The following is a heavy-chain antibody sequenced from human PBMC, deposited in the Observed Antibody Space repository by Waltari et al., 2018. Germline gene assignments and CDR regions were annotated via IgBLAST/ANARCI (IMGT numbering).Heavy chain of an antibody. D-gene: IGHD3-3*01. V-gene: IGHV4-59*11. CDR2: IYYSGST. CDR3: ARDLDSVSYYYGMDV. CDR1: GGSISSHY. Sequence: QVQLQESGPGLVKPSETLSLTCTVSGGSISSHYWSWIRQPPGKGLEWIGYIYYSGSTNYSPSLKSRVTISVDTSTIQFSLTLSSVTAADTAVYYCARDLDSVSYYYGMDVWGQGTTVTVSS. J-gene: IGHJ6*02.